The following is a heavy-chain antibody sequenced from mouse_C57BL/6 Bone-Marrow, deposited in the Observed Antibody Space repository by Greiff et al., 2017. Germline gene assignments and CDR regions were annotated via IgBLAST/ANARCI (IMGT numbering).Heavy chain of an antibody. Sequence: EVKLEESGGDLVKPGGSLKLSCAASGFTFSSYGMSWVRQTPDKRLEWVATISSGGSYTYYPDSVKGRFTISRDNAKNTLYLQMSSLKSEDTAMYYCTRHRTTVVGYFYYWGQGTTLTVSS. J-gene: IGHJ2*01. D-gene: IGHD1-1*01. CDR1: GFTFSSYG. V-gene: IGHV5-6*02. CDR2: ISSGGSYT. CDR3: TRHRTTVVGYFYY.